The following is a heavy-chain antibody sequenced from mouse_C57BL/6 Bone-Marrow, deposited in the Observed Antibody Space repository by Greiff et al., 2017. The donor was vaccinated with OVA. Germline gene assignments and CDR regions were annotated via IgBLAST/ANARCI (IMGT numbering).Heavy chain of an antibody. CDR3: ARWGPWAWFAD. D-gene: IGHD3-3*01. CDR2: INPYNGGT. Sequence: VQLQQSGPVLVKPGASVKMSCKASGYTFTDYYMNWVKQSHGKSLEWIGVINPYNGGTSYTQKFKGKATLTVDKSSSTAYMELNSLTSEDAAVYYCARWGPWAWFADWGQGTLVTVSA. V-gene: IGHV1-19*01. J-gene: IGHJ3*01. CDR1: GYTFTDYY.